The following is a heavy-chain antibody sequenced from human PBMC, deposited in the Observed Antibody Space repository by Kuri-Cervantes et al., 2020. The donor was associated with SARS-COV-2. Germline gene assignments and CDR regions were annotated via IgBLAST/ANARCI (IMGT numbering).Heavy chain of an antibody. J-gene: IGHJ4*02. V-gene: IGHV3-21*04. CDR2: ISSSSSQR. Sequence: GESLKISCAASGFTFSTYSMTWVRQAPGKGLEWVSSISSSSSQRYYVDSVKGRFTISRDNAKNSLYLQMNSLRAEDTALYYCAREGDYWGQGTLVTVSS. CDR3: AREGDY. CDR1: GFTFSTYS.